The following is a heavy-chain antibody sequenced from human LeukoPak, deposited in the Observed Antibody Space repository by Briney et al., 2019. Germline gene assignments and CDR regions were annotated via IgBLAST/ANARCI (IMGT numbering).Heavy chain of an antibody. CDR1: GYTFTSYG. V-gene: IGHV1-8*02. J-gene: IGHJ4*02. CDR3: ARGGIAVAGTPVDY. CDR2: MNPNSGNT. Sequence: ASVKVSCKASGYTFTSYGITWVRQATGQGLEWMGWMNPNSGNTGYAQKFQGRVTMTRNTSISTAYMELSSLRSEDTAVYYCARGGIAVAGTPVDYWGQGTLVTVSS. D-gene: IGHD6-19*01.